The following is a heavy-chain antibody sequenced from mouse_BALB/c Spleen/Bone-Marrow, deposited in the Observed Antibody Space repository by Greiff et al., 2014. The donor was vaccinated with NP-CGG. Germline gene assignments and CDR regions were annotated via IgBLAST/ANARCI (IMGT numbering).Heavy chain of an antibody. Sequence: EVKLVESGGGLVQPGGSLRLSCATSGFTFTDYYMSWVRQPPGKALEWLGFIRNEANGYTTEYSASVKGRFTISRDNSQSILYLQMNTLRAEDSATYYCARDKNYGSYWYFDVWGAGTTVTVSS. CDR2: IRNEANGYTT. CDR1: GFTFTDYY. CDR3: ARDKNYGSYWYFDV. V-gene: IGHV7-3*02. D-gene: IGHD2-1*01. J-gene: IGHJ1*01.